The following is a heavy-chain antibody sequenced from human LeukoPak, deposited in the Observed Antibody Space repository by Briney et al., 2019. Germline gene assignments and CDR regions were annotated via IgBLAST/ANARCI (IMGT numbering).Heavy chain of an antibody. D-gene: IGHD6-6*01. CDR3: ATWGESSSSFRYYYYGMDV. Sequence: SVKVSCKASGGTFSSYAISWVRQAPGQGLEWMGGIIPTFGTANYAQKFQGRVTITADESTSTAYMELSSLRSEDTAVYYCATWGESSSSFRYYYYGMDVWGQGTTVTVSS. CDR2: IIPTFGTA. J-gene: IGHJ6*02. CDR1: GGTFSSYA. V-gene: IGHV1-69*13.